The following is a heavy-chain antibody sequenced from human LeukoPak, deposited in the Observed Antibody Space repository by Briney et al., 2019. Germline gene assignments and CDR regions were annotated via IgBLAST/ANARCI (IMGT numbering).Heavy chain of an antibody. J-gene: IGHJ4*02. CDR1: GFTFSSYG. V-gene: IGHV3-23*01. CDR3: AKSGSFTVTTAFDY. D-gene: IGHD4-17*01. CDR2: ISGSGGST. Sequence: GGSLRLSCAASGFTFSSYGMSWVRQAPGKGLEWVSAISGSGGSTYYADSVKGRFTISRNNSKNTLYLQMNSLRAGDTAVYYCAKSGSFTVTTAFDYWGQGTLVTVSS.